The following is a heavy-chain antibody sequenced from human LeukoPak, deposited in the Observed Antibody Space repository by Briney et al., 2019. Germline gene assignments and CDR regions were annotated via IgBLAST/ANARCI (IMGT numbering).Heavy chain of an antibody. CDR3: ARENDFWNGYYYFDY. V-gene: IGHV3-48*04. CDR2: ISSGGSTI. Sequence: GGSLRLSCAASGFTFSSYSMNWVRQAPGEGLEWVSYISSGGSTIYYADSVKGRFTISRDNAKNSLYLQTNSLRAEDTAVYYCARENDFWNGYYYFDYWGQGTLVTVSS. J-gene: IGHJ4*02. CDR1: GFTFSSYS. D-gene: IGHD3-3*01.